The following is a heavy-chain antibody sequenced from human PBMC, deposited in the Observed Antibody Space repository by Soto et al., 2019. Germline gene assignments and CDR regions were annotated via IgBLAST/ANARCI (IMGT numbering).Heavy chain of an antibody. D-gene: IGHD1-1*01. V-gene: IGHV3-15*01. Sequence: EVQMVQSGGDLVKPGGSLRLSCVTSGFMFSSAWMNWVRQAPGKGLEWVARIKTKSDGETRDYAAPVTGRFTISRDDSKKTVYLQMNSLRAEDTAVYYCVEGWNDFWGQGTLVTVSS. CDR2: IKTKSDGETR. CDR1: GFMFSSAW. J-gene: IGHJ4*02. CDR3: VEGWNDF.